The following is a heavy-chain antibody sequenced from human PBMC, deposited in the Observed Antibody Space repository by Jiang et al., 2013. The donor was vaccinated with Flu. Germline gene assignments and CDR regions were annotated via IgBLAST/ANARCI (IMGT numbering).Heavy chain of an antibody. D-gene: IGHD6-19*01. CDR2: IYYSGST. CDR1: GGSISSSSYY. CDR3: ARQEQWLVRSFDY. J-gene: IGHJ4*02. Sequence: PGLVKPSETLSLTCTVSGGSISSSSYYWGWIRQPPGKGLEWIGSIYYSGSTYYNPSLKSRVTISVDTSKNQFSLKLSSVTAADTAVYYCARQEQWLVRSFDYWGQGTLVTVSS. V-gene: IGHV4-39*01.